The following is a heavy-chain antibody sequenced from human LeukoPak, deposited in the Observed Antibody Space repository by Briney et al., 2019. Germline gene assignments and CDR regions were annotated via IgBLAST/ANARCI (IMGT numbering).Heavy chain of an antibody. Sequence: SETLSLTCTVSGGSISSYYWSWIRQPAGKGLEWIGRIYTSGSTNYNPSLKSRVTMSVDTSKNQFSLKLSSVTAADTAVYYCARELYDSSGYYFDYWGQGTLVTVSS. V-gene: IGHV4-4*07. D-gene: IGHD3-22*01. CDR3: ARELYDSSGYYFDY. CDR1: GGSISSYY. CDR2: IYTSGST. J-gene: IGHJ4*02.